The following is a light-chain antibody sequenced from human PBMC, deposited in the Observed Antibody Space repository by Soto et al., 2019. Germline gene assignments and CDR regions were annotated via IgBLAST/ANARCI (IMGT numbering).Light chain of an antibody. CDR1: SDDVGTYNL. Sequence: QSVLTQPASVSGSPGQSITLSCTGTSDDVGTYNLVSWYQQHPTKAPKLLLYESFKRPSGVSDRFSGSKSGNTASLTISGLEAEVEADYYCPSDADATTSVFGTGTNAAVL. CDR3: PSDADATTSV. V-gene: IGLV2-23*01. J-gene: IGLJ1*01. CDR2: ESF.